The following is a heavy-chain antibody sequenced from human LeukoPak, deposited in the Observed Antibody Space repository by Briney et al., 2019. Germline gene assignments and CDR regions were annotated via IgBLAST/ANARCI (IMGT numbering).Heavy chain of an antibody. CDR1: GNYW. Sequence: GGSLRLSCAASGNYWMHWVRQAPGKGLVWVSHINSDGSWTSYADSVKGRFTISKDNAKNTVYLQMNSLRAEDTAVSYCVSFYETYWGRGTLVTVSS. CDR2: INSDGSWT. D-gene: IGHD2/OR15-2a*01. CDR3: VSFYETY. V-gene: IGHV3-74*01. J-gene: IGHJ4*02.